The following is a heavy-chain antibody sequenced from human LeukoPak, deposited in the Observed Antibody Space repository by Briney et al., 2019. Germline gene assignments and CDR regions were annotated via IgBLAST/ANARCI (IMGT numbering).Heavy chain of an antibody. CDR3: ARNYYGSGTPGRYFDY. V-gene: IGHV1-46*01. D-gene: IGHD3-10*01. CDR1: GYTFTSYY. CDR2: INPSGGST. J-gene: IGHJ4*02. Sequence: GASVKVSCKASGYTFTSYYMHRVRQAPGQGLEWMGIINPSGGSTSYAQKFQGRVTMTRDTSTSTVYMELSSLRSEDTAVYYCARNYYGSGTPGRYFDYWGQGTLVTVSS.